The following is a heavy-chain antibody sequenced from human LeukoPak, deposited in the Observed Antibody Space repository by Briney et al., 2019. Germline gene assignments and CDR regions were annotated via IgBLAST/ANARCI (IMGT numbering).Heavy chain of an antibody. D-gene: IGHD1-14*01. CDR3: ARGPATDY. CDR1: GFTFNTYA. V-gene: IGHV3-23*01. J-gene: IGHJ4*02. Sequence: PGGSLRLSCAASGFTFNTYAMSWVRQAPGKGLEWVSSISGSGDNTYYADFVKGRFTISRDNSENTQFLQMNSLRDEDTAVYYCARGPATDYWGQGTLVTVSS. CDR2: ISGSGDNT.